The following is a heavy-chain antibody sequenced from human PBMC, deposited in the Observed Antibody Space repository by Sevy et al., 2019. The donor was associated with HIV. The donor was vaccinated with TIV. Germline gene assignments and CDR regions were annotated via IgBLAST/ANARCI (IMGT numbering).Heavy chain of an antibody. V-gene: IGHV3-21*01. Sequence: GGSLRLSCVASGFAFRSYTMKWVGQAPGKGLESVSSISSSGSYIYYADSVKGRFTISRDDAKNSLYLQMNTLRAEDAALYYCARVRPYDTRDFDYWGQGTLVTVSS. J-gene: IGHJ4*02. CDR3: ARVRPYDTRDFDY. CDR1: GFAFRSYT. D-gene: IGHD3-22*01. CDR2: ISSSGSYI.